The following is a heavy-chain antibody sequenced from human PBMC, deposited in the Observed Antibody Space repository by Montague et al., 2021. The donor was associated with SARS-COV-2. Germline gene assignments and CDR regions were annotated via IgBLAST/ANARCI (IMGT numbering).Heavy chain of an antibody. V-gene: IGHV3-30-3*01. D-gene: IGHD5-18*01. CDR2: ISCDGSNK. J-gene: IGHJ6*02. CDR1: GFTFSSYA. CDR3: ARERWIQLSFYYYYGMDV. Sequence: SLRLSCAASGFTFSSYAMHWVRQAPGKELEWVAVISCDGSNKYYADSVKGRFTISRDNSKNTLYLQMNSLRAEDTTVYYCARERWIQLSFYYYYGMDVWGQGTTVTVSS.